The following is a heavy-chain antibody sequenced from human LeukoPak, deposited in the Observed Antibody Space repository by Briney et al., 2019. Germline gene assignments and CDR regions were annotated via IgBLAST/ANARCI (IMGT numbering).Heavy chain of an antibody. CDR1: GFIFSQYS. Sequence: GGSLRLSCAASGFIFSQYSINWVRQAPGKGLEWVSHIRSTGDTFYADSVKGRFTISRDNARDSLYLQMNSLRAEDTAMYYCARDAGNSGYGCDLWGQGTLVTVSS. J-gene: IGHJ5*02. CDR3: ARDAGNSGYGCDL. CDR2: IRSTGDT. V-gene: IGHV3-48*01. D-gene: IGHD5-12*01.